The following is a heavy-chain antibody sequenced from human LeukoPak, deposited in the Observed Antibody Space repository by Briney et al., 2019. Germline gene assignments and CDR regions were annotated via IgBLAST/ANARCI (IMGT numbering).Heavy chain of an antibody. CDR1: GFIFSQYS. Sequence: GGSLRLSCAASGFIFSQYSINWVRQAPGKGLEWVSHIRSTGDTFYADSVKGRFTISRDNARDSLYLQMNSLRAEDTAMYYCARDAGNSGYGCDLWGQGTLVTVSS. J-gene: IGHJ5*02. CDR3: ARDAGNSGYGCDL. CDR2: IRSTGDT. V-gene: IGHV3-48*01. D-gene: IGHD5-12*01.